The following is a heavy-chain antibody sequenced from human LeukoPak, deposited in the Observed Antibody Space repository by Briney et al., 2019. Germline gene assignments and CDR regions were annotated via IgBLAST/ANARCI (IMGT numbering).Heavy chain of an antibody. CDR1: GFTFSSYW. CDR3: AKDTIFGVVTLFDY. Sequence: GGSLRLSCAASGFTFSSYWMSWVRQAPGKGLEWVANIKQDGSEKYYVDSVKGRFTISRDNAKNSLYLQMNSLRAEDTAVYYCAKDTIFGVVTLFDYWGQGTLVTVSS. V-gene: IGHV3-7*03. D-gene: IGHD3-3*01. CDR2: IKQDGSEK. J-gene: IGHJ4*02.